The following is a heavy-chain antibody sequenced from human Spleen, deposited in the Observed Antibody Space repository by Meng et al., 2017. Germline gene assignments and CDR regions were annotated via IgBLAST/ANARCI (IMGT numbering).Heavy chain of an antibody. V-gene: IGHV1-8*01. CDR3: ARMYGSSWSATFDY. D-gene: IGHD6-13*01. CDR2: MNPTSGNT. Sequence: VQRVQSGAEVKKPGASVKVSCKASGYTFTSSDISWVRQAPGQGPEFMGWMNPTSGNTGYAQKFQGRVTMTRDTSISTAHMELSSLRSEDTAVYYCARMYGSSWSATFDYWGQGTLVTVSS. CDR1: GYTFTSSD. J-gene: IGHJ4*02.